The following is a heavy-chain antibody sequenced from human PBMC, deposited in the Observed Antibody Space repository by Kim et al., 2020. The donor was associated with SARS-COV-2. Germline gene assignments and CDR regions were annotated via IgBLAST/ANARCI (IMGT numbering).Heavy chain of an antibody. CDR2: ISGSGGST. D-gene: IGHD4-17*01. J-gene: IGHJ6*02. V-gene: IGHV3-23*01. CDR3: AKDSTVTDYYYYYGMDV. CDR1: GFTFSSYA. Sequence: GGSLRLSCAASGFTFSSYAMSWVRQAPGKGLEWVSAISGSGGSTYYADSVKGRFTISRDNSKNTLYLQMNSLRAEDTAVYYCAKDSTVTDYYYYYGMDVWGQGTTVTVSS.